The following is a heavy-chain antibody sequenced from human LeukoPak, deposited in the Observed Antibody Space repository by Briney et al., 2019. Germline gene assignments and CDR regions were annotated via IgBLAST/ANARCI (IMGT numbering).Heavy chain of an antibody. CDR2: IYYSGST. V-gene: IGHV4-59*01. CDR1: GGSISSYY. CDR3: ARQYSTSSAYMDV. Sequence: SETLSLTCTVSGGSISSYYWSWIRQPPGKALEWIGYIYYSGSTNYNPSLKSRVTISVDTSKNQFSLNLTSVTAADTAVYYCARQYSTSSAYMDVWGKGTTVTVSS. J-gene: IGHJ6*03. D-gene: IGHD2-2*01.